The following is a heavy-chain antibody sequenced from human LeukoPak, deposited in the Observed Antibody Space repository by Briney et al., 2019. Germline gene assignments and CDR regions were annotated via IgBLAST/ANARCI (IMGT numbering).Heavy chain of an antibody. V-gene: IGHV4-59*08. Sequence: SETLSLTCTVSGGSISGYYWSWIRQSPGKRLEWIAYISFTGNTNYNPSPKRRGTISLDTSQTPPSLTLSSLTAADTAVYYCARSPPGWYYDNSGQYYFDTWGQGALVTVSS. CDR3: ARSPPGWYYDNSGQYYFDT. D-gene: IGHD3-22*01. J-gene: IGHJ4*02. CDR1: GGSISGYY. CDR2: ISFTGNT.